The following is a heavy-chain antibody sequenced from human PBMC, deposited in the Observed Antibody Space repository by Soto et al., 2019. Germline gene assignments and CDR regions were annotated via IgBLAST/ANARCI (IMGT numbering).Heavy chain of an antibody. D-gene: IGHD3-22*01. Sequence: PSETLSLTCTVSGGSISSGDYYWSWIRQPPGKGLEWIGYIYYSGSTNYNPSLKSRVTISVDASKNQFSLKLSSVTAADTAVYYCARVLGVLSYSSGQLGAGYDYWGQGTMVTVSS. CDR3: ARVLGVLSYSSGQLGAGYDY. CDR2: IYYSGST. J-gene: IGHJ4*02. V-gene: IGHV4-61*08. CDR1: GGSISSGDYY.